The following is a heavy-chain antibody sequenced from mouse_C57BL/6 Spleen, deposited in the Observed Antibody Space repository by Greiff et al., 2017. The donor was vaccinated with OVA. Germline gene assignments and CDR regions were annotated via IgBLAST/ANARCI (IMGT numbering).Heavy chain of an antibody. J-gene: IGHJ4*01. CDR3: ARSNYDGYQLMDY. Sequence: QVQLKESGAELVRPGTSVKVSCKASGYAFTNYLIEWVKQRPGQGLEWIGVINPGSGGTNYTEKFKGKATLTADKSSSTAYMQLSSLTSEDSAVYFCARSNYDGYQLMDYWGQGTSVTVSS. CDR2: INPGSGGT. CDR1: GYAFTNYL. D-gene: IGHD2-3*01. V-gene: IGHV1-54*01.